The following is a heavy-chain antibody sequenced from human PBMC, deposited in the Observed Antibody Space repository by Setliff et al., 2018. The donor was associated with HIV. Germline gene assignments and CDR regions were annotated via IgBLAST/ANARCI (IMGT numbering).Heavy chain of an antibody. CDR3: ARNRVPSSL. D-gene: IGHD3-10*01. CDR2: IYYTGST. Sequence: PSETLSLTCTVSGGSMSSYYWSWIRQPPGKGLEWIGSIYYTGSTDYNPSLMSRVTISLDTPKNQISLKLNSVIAADTAVYYCARNRVPSSLWGQGTLVTVSS. CDR1: GGSMSSYY. J-gene: IGHJ4*02. V-gene: IGHV4-59*01.